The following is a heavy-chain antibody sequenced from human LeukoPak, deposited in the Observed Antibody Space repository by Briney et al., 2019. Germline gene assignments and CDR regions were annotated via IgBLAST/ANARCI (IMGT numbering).Heavy chain of an antibody. CDR2: ITSSGSTT. CDR3: ARPRTYYDFWSGPFAY. CDR1: GFTFSDYY. V-gene: IGHV3-11*04. Sequence: GGSLRLSCAASGFTFSDYYMSWIRQAPGKGLEWISYITSSGSTTYCPDSVKGRFTISRGNAKNSLYLQMNSLRAEDTAVYYRARPRTYYDFWSGPFAYWGQGTLVTVSS. D-gene: IGHD3-3*01. J-gene: IGHJ4*02.